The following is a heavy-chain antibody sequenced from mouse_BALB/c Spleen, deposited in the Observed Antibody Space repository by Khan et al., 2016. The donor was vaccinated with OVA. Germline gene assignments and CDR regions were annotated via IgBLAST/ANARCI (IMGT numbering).Heavy chain of an antibody. V-gene: IGHV1-77*01. J-gene: IGHJ3*01. CDR2: IYPGSDNT. CDR1: GYIFTDYN. Sequence: QVQLQQSGAELARPGASVKLSCKASGYIFTDYNINWMRQRTGQGLEWIGEIYPGSDNTYYNERFKGKATLNVDKSSSTAYMHLSSLTSEDSAVYFCTREWAAWFPYWGQGTLVTVSA. CDR3: TREWAAWFPY.